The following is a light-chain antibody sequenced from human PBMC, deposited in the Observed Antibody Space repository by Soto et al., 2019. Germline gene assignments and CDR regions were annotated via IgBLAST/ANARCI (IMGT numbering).Light chain of an antibody. CDR1: QSVSSN. J-gene: IGKJ2*01. Sequence: ETVMTQSPATLSVSPGESSTLSCRASQSVSSNLAWYQLKPGQAPRLLIYGASTRATGVPARFSGSGSGTAFAHTISGLQSEDFAVYYCQQYNNWYPFGQGTKLEIK. CDR2: GAS. V-gene: IGKV3-15*01. CDR3: QQYNNWYP.